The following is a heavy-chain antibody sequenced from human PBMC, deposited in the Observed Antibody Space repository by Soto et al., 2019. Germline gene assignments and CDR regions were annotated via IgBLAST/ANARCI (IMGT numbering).Heavy chain of an antibody. D-gene: IGHD1-26*01. CDR1: GYTFTSYV. CDR2: ISAYNGNT. J-gene: IGHJ6*02. V-gene: IGHV1-18*01. Sequence: ASVKVSCKASGYTFTSYVISWVRQAPGQGLEWMGWISAYNGNTNYAQKLQGRVTMTTDTSTSTAYMELRSLRSDDTAVYYCARVPTIWEFPYYYYYGMDVWGQGTTVTVSS. CDR3: ARVPTIWEFPYYYYYGMDV.